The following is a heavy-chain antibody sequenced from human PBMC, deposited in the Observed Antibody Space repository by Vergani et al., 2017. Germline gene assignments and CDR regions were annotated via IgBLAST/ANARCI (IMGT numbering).Heavy chain of an antibody. CDR2: IYSGGST. D-gene: IGHD6-6*01. V-gene: IGHV3-53*01. CDR1: GLTVSSNY. Sequence: EVQLLESGGGLVQPGGSLRLSCAASGLTVSSNYMSWVRQAPGRGLDWVSVIYSGGSTYSADSVKGRVTLSRDNAKNSLYLQMNSLRADDTAVYYCARDSRDSSSFYYLDYWGQGSLVTVSS. J-gene: IGHJ4*02. CDR3: ARDSRDSSSFYYLDY.